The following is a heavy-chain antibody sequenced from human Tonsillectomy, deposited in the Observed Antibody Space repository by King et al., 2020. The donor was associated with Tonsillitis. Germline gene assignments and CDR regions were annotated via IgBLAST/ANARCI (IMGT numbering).Heavy chain of an antibody. CDR3: ARGGVGYSGYDGAFDI. D-gene: IGHD5-12*01. J-gene: IGHJ3*02. CDR2: IWFHGNNK. Sequence: VQLVQSGGGVVQPGRSLRLSCTASAFDFSSFAWHWVRQAPGKGLEGPAIIWFHGNNKYYAEFVKGRLTIPRDNSKSTPYLQMNSLRAEDTAVYYCARGGVGYSGYDGAFDIWGQGTMVTVSS. V-gene: IGHV3-33*08. CDR1: AFDFSSFA.